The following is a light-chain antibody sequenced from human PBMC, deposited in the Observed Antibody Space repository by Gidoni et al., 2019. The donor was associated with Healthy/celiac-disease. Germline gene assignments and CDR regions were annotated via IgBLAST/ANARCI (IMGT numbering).Light chain of an antibody. CDR2: GAS. J-gene: IGKJ3*01. V-gene: IGKV3-20*01. CDR1: QSVSSSY. Sequence: EIVLTQSPGTLSLSPGERATLSCRASQSVSSSYLAWYQQKPGQAPRLLIYGASSRATGIPDRFSGSGSGTDFTLTISRLEPEDFAVYYCQQYGSSLLVTFGPGTKVEIK. CDR3: QQYGSSLLVT.